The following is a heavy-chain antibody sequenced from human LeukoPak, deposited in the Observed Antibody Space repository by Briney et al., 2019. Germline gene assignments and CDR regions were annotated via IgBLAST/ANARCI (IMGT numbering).Heavy chain of an antibody. D-gene: IGHD6-19*01. CDR3: ARGGSGCFDY. Sequence: GGSLRLSCAASGFTFSTFWMHWVRQVPGKGLVWISRIHSDGIATSYADSVKGRFTISRDNAKNMVYLQMNSLRVEDTAVYYCARGGSGCFDYWGQGTLVTASS. CDR2: IHSDGIAT. J-gene: IGHJ4*02. V-gene: IGHV3-74*01. CDR1: GFTFSTFW.